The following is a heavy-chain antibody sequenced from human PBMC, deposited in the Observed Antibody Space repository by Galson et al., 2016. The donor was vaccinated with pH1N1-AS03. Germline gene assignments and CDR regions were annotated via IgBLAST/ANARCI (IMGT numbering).Heavy chain of an antibody. CDR1: GGTFGNYA. D-gene: IGHD6-6*01. Sequence: SVKVSCKASGGTFGNYAVSWVRLAPGQGLEWLGAIVPVFGTTNYAQTFQGRLTITADASTSTANMELSGLRLDDTALYYCTRAGAAHDYYYYGMDVRGQGTTVTVS. V-gene: IGHV1-69*13. CDR2: IVPVFGTT. J-gene: IGHJ6*02. CDR3: TRAGAAHDYYYYGMDV.